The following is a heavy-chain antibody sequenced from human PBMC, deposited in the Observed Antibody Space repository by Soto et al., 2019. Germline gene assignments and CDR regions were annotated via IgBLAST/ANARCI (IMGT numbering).Heavy chain of an antibody. CDR1: GFTFSTYS. CDR2: ISSSSSYR. CDR3: ARVVDYYDPYYSYGMDV. D-gene: IGHD3-22*01. V-gene: IGHV3-21*01. Sequence: EVQLVESGGGLVKPGGSLRLSCAASGFTFSTYSMNWVRQAPGKGLEWVSSISSSSSYRYYADSVKGRFTISRDNAKNSLYLQMNSRTAEDTAVYYCARVVDYYDPYYSYGMDVWGQGTTVTVSS. J-gene: IGHJ6*02.